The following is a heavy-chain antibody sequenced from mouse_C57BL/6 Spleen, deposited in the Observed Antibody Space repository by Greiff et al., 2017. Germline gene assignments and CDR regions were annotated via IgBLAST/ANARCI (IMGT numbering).Heavy chain of an antibody. J-gene: IGHJ3*01. CDR1: GYTFTSYW. CDR2: INPSNGGT. CDR3: ARGDGYLLAWFAY. V-gene: IGHV1-53*01. D-gene: IGHD2-3*01. Sequence: QVQLQQPGTELVKPGASVKLSCKASGYTFTSYWMHWVKQRPGQGLEWIGNINPSNGGTNYNEKFKSKATLTVDKPSSTAYMQLSSLTSEDSAVYYCARGDGYLLAWFAYWGQGTLVTVSA.